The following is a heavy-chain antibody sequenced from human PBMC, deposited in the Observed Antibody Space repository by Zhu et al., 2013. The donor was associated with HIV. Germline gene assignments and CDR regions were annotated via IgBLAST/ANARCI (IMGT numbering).Heavy chain of an antibody. CDR2: INPSGGST. Sequence: HVQXVQSGAEVKKPGAVSEGLLPRLLPYTFTGYYMHWVRQAPGQGLEWMGIINPSGGSTSYAQKFQGRVTMTRDTSTSTVYMELSSLRSEDTAVYYCAGGSYYKWFDPWGQGTLVTVSS. V-gene: IGHV1-46*01. J-gene: IGHJ5*02. D-gene: IGHD1-26*01. CDR1: PYTFTGYY. CDR3: AGGSYYKWFDP.